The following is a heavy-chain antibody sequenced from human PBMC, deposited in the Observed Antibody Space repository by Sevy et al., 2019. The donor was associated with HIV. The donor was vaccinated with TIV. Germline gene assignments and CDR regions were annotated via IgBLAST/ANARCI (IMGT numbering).Heavy chain of an antibody. CDR2: FDPEDGET. V-gene: IGHV1-24*01. D-gene: IGHD3-22*01. CDR1: GYTLTELS. Sequence: ASVKVSCKVSGYTLTELSMHWVRQAPGKGLEWMGRFDPEDGETIFAQKFQGRVTMTEDTSTDIAYMELSSLRSEDTAVYYCATAREYYEDSSGYLDYWGQGTLVTVSS. J-gene: IGHJ4*02. CDR3: ATAREYYEDSSGYLDY.